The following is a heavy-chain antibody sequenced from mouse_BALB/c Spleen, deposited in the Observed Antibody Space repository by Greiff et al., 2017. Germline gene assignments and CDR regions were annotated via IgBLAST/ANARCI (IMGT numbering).Heavy chain of an antibody. CDR3: APAWFAY. J-gene: IGHJ3*01. CDR2: IWSGGST. V-gene: IGHV2-2*02. CDR1: GFSLTSYG. Sequence: VQLQQSGPGLVQPSQSLSITCTVSGFSLTSYGVHWVRQSPGKGLEWLGVIWSGGSTDYNAAFISRLSISKDNSKSQVFFKMNSLQANDTATYYCAPAWFAYWGQGTLVTVSA.